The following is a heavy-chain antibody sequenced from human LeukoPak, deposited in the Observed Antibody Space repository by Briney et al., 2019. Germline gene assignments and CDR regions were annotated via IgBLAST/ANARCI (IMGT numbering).Heavy chain of an antibody. CDR1: GYTFTGYY. D-gene: IGHD6-6*01. J-gene: IGHJ4*02. V-gene: IGHV1-2*02. Sequence: GASVKVSCKASGYTFTGYYMHWVRQAPGQGLEWMGWINPNSGGTNYAQKFQGRVTMTRDTSISTAYMELSRLRSDDTAVYYCASSEYSSSPPEFDYWGQGTLVTVSS. CDR2: INPNSGGT. CDR3: ASSEYSSSPPEFDY.